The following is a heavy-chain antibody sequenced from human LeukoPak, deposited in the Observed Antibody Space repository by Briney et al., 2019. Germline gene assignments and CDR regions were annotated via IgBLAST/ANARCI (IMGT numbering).Heavy chain of an antibody. D-gene: IGHD6-6*01. Sequence: PGGSLRLSCAASGFTFSRYAMSWVRQAPGKGLEWVSAISGSGGSTYYADSVKGRFTISRDNSKNTLYLQMNSLRAEDTAVYYCAPDPNRSIAARRDYWGQGTLVTVSS. CDR3: APDPNRSIAARRDY. CDR1: GFTFSRYA. V-gene: IGHV3-23*01. J-gene: IGHJ4*02. CDR2: ISGSGGST.